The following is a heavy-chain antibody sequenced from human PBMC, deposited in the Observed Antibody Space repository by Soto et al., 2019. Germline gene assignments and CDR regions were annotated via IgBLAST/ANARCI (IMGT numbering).Heavy chain of an antibody. V-gene: IGHV1-18*04. Sequence: ASVTVSCKASGYTFTSYGISWVRQAPGQGLEWMGWISAYNGNTNYAQKLQGRVTMTTDTSTSTAYMELRSLRSDDTAVYYCARGGELRFLEWLLPQYYFDYWGQGTRVTVSS. CDR1: GYTFTSYG. CDR2: ISAYNGNT. D-gene: IGHD3-3*01. J-gene: IGHJ4*02. CDR3: ARGGELRFLEWLLPQYYFDY.